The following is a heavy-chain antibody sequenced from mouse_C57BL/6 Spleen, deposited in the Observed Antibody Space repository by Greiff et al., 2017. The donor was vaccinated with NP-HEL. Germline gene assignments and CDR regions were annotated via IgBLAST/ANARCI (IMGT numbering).Heavy chain of an antibody. J-gene: IGHJ4*01. Sequence: EVQLQQSGPELVKPGASVKISCKASGYTFTDYYMNWVKQSHGKSLEWIGDINPNNGGTSYNQKFKGKATLTVDKSSSTAYMELRSLTSEDSAVYYCARSDGYYVYYYAMDYWGQGTSVTVSS. CDR1: GYTFTDYY. D-gene: IGHD2-3*01. CDR2: INPNNGGT. V-gene: IGHV1-26*01. CDR3: ARSDGYYVYYYAMDY.